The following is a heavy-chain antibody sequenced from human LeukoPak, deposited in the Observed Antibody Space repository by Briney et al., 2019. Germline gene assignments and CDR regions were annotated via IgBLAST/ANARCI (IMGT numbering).Heavy chain of an antibody. J-gene: IGHJ3*02. Sequence: GGSLRLSCEASGFIFSSFAVSWVRQAPGEGLEWVSSISSSGSTTYYADSVKGRITISRDNIRNTLNLQMNSLRPDDTALYYCAKDPNGDYVGAFEMWGLGTMVTVSS. CDR1: GFIFSSFA. V-gene: IGHV3-23*01. D-gene: IGHD4-17*01. CDR2: ISSSGSTT. CDR3: AKDPNGDYVGAFEM.